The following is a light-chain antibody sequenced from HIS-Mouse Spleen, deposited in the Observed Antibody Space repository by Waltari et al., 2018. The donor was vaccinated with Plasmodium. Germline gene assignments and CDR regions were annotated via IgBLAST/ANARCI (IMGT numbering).Light chain of an antibody. CDR1: SSNIGNNY. V-gene: IGLV1-51*01. CDR3: GTWDSSLSAGV. Sequence: QSVLTQPPSVSAAPGQKVTISCSGSSSNIGNNYVSWYQQLPGTAPKLLIYDNNKRPPGIPDPFAGSKSATSATLCITGRQTGDGADYYCGTWDSSLSAGVFGGGTKLTVL. CDR2: DNN. J-gene: IGLJ3*02.